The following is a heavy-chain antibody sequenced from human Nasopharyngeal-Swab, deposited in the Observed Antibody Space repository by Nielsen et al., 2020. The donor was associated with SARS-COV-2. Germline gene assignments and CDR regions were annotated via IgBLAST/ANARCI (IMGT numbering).Heavy chain of an antibody. CDR3: ARQNVLKHLEWTSTFYSYRIDV. J-gene: IGHJ6*03. D-gene: IGHD2/OR15-2a*01. CDR1: GDSMITNS. V-gene: IGHV4-59*08. Sequence: SDTLSLTFTVSGDSMITNSWIWIRQPPGKGLEWIGYIYYNGRTNYTPSLKSRVTVSLDTSRNQFSLKLDSVTAADTATYYCARQNVLKHLEWTSTFYSYRIDVWGKGTTVTVSS. CDR2: IYYNGRT.